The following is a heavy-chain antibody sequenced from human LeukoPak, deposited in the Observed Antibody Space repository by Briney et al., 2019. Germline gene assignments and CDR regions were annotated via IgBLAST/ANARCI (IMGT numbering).Heavy chain of an antibody. D-gene: IGHD2-8*01. CDR3: ARDPILYLAYGMDV. Sequence: SETLSLTCTVSGGSISSYCWGWIRQPAGKGLEWIGRIYTSGSTNYNPSLKSRVTMSVDTSKNQFSLKLSSVTAADTAVYYCARDPILYLAYGMDVWGQGTTVTVSS. V-gene: IGHV4-4*07. CDR1: GGSISSYC. CDR2: IYTSGST. J-gene: IGHJ6*02.